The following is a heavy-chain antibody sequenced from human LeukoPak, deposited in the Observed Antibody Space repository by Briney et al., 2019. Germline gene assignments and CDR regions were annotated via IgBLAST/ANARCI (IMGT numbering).Heavy chain of an antibody. CDR2: INHSGST. Sequence: SETLSLTCAVYGGSFSGYYWSWIRQPPGKGLEWIGEINHSGSTNYNPSLKSRVTISVHTSKNQFSLKLSSVTAADTAVYYCATLYSSGWRIFDYWGQGTLVTVSS. V-gene: IGHV4-34*01. CDR3: ATLYSSGWRIFDY. J-gene: IGHJ4*02. CDR1: GGSFSGYY. D-gene: IGHD6-19*01.